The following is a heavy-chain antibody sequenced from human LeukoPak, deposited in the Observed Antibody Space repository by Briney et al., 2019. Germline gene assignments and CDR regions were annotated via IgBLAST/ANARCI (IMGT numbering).Heavy chain of an antibody. V-gene: IGHV1-8*03. J-gene: IGHJ6*03. CDR1: GYTFTSYD. Sequence: GASVKVSCKASGYTFTSYDINWVRQATGQGLEWMGWMNPNSGNTGYAQKFQGRVTITRNTSISTAYMELSSLRSEDTAVYYCARGGVAAAGTWFYYYYMDVWGKGTTVTVSS. D-gene: IGHD6-13*01. CDR3: ARGGVAAAGTWFYYYYMDV. CDR2: MNPNSGNT.